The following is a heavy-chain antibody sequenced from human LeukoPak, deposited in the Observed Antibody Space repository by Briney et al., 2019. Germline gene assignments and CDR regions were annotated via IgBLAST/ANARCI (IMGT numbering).Heavy chain of an antibody. CDR3: ARGPVVPAAAYVFDY. V-gene: IGHV4-34*01. CDR2: INHSGIT. Sequence: SETLSLTCAVYGGSFSGYYWSWNRQPPGKGLEWIGEINHSGITNYNPSLKSRVTISVDTSKNQFSLKLSSVTAADTAVYYCARGPVVPAAAYVFDYWGQGTLVTVSS. J-gene: IGHJ4*02. D-gene: IGHD2-2*01. CDR1: GGSFSGYY.